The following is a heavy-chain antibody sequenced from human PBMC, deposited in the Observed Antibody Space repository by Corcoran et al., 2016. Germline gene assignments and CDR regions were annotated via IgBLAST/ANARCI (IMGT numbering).Heavy chain of an antibody. CDR2: IYYSGST. D-gene: IGHD3-10*01. Sequence: QLQLQESGPGLVKSSETLSLTCTVSGGSISTSSFHWAWILQPPGKGLEWIGSIYYSGSTYYNPSLNSRATISVDTYRNQFSLKIISVTAADTGVYYCAVDRGINGSGSYYDFWGQGILVTVSS. CDR3: AVDRGINGSGSYYDF. V-gene: IGHV4-39*07. J-gene: IGHJ4*02. CDR1: GGSISTSSFH.